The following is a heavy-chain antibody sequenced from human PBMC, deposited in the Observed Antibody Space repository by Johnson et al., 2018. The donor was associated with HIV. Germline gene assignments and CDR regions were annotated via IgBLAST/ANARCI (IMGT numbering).Heavy chain of an antibody. CDR1: GFTFSSYA. V-gene: IGHV3-13*01. CDR3: SRGSSYYYDSSPYAFDI. CDR2: IGTAGDT. Sequence: VQLVESGGELVQPGGSLRLSCAASGFTFSSYAMHWVRQATGKDLEWVSAIGTAGDTSYPGSVKGRFTISRENAKNSLYLQMNSLRAGDTAVYYCSRGSSYYYDSSPYAFDIWGQGTMVTVSS. D-gene: IGHD3-22*01. J-gene: IGHJ3*02.